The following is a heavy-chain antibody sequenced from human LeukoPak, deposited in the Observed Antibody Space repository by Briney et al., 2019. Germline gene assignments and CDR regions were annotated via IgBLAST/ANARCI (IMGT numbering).Heavy chain of an antibody. D-gene: IGHD3-9*01. V-gene: IGHV3-23*01. CDR2: ISGSGGST. CDR3: AKDLYDILTGYYQPPDY. Sequence: GGSLRPSCAASGFTFSSYAMSWVRRAPGKGLEWVSAISGSGGSTYYADSVKGRFTISRDNSKNTLYLQMNSLRAEDTAVYYCAKDLYDILTGYYQPPDYWGQGTLVTVSS. J-gene: IGHJ4*02. CDR1: GFTFSSYA.